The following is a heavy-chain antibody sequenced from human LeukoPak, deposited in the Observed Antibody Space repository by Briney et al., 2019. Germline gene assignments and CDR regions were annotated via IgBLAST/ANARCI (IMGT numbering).Heavy chain of an antibody. CDR1: GGSISSGSYY. V-gene: IGHV4-61*02. D-gene: IGHD4-23*01. CDR3: ARAGLYDYGGIGDYYYYYMDV. J-gene: IGHJ6*03. CDR2: IYTSGST. Sequence: TSQTLSLTCTVSGGSISSGSYYWSWIRQPAGKGLEWIGRIYTSGSTNYNPSLKSRVTISVDTSKNQFSLKLSSATAADTAVYYCARAGLYDYGGIGDYYYYYMDVWGKGTTVTVSS.